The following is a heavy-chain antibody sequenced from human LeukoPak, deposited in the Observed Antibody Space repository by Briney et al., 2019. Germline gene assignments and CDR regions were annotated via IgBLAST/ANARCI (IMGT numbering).Heavy chain of an antibody. J-gene: IGHJ4*02. CDR1: GFTFSNYA. Sequence: GGSLRLSCAASGFTFSNYAISWVRQAPGKGLDWVSTIGGSGAKTFYADPVKGRFTISRDNSQNTVHLQMNALGAEDTAVYYCTKDPGLFTRGWDGNFWGQGTQVTVSS. CDR3: TKDPGLFTRGWDGNF. CDR2: IGGSGAKT. D-gene: IGHD6-19*01. V-gene: IGHV3-23*01.